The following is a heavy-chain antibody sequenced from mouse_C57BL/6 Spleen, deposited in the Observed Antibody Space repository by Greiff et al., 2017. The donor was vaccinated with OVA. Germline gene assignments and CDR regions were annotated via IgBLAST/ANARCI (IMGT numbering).Heavy chain of an antibody. J-gene: IGHJ4*01. CDR3: ARDADYGSSYYYAMDY. CDR1: GFTFSDFY. V-gene: IGHV7-1*01. CDR2: SRNKANDYTT. D-gene: IGHD1-1*01. Sequence: EVKVVESGGGLVQSGRSLRLSCATSGFTFSDFYMEWVRQAPGKGLEWIAASRNKANDYTTEYSASVKGRFIVSRDTSQSILYLQMNALRAEDTAIYYCARDADYGSSYYYAMDYWGQGTSVTVSS.